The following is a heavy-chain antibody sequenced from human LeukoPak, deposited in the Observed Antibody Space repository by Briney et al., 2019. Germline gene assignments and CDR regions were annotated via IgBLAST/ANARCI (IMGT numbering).Heavy chain of an antibody. CDR3: ARDGLPATVANWFDP. CDR2: ISRNGIYI. D-gene: IGHD2-15*01. Sequence: GGSLRLSCAASGFTFNNYTMNWVRQAPGKRLEWVSSISRNGIYIKYVDSVKGRFTVSRDNAKNSLYLQMNSLRAEDTAVYYCARDGLPATVANWFDPWGQGTLVTVSS. CDR1: GFTFNNYT. J-gene: IGHJ5*02. V-gene: IGHV3-21*01.